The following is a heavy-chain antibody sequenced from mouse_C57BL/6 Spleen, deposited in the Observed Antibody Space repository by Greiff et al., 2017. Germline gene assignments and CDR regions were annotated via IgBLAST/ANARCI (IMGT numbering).Heavy chain of an antibody. D-gene: IGHD2-3*01. J-gene: IGHJ2*01. Sequence: QVQLQQPGAELVKPGASVKLSCKASGYTFTGYWMQWVKQRPGQGLEWIGEIDPSDSYTNYNQKFKGKATLTVDTSSSTAYMQLSSLTSEDSAVYYCAIYDGYYVYYFGYWGQGTTLTVSA. CDR3: AIYDGYYVYYFGY. CDR1: GYTFTGYW. CDR2: IDPSDSYT. V-gene: IGHV1-50*01.